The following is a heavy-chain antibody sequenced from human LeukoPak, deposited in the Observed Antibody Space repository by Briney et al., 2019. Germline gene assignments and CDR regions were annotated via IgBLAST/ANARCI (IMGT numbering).Heavy chain of an antibody. J-gene: IGHJ4*02. V-gene: IGHV4-59*01. D-gene: IGHD4-17*01. CDR1: GGSISNYY. CDR3: ARDLATVNDY. CDR2: IYHSGST. Sequence: SETLSLTCTVSGGSISNYYWNWIRQPPGKGLEWIGYIYHSGSTKYNPSLKSRVTISVDTSKKQFSLKLSSVTAADTAVYYCARDLATVNDYWGQGTLVTVSS.